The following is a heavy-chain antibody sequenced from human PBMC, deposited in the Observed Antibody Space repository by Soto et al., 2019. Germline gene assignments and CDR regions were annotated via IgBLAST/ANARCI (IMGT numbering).Heavy chain of an antibody. CDR1: GGSISSYY. CDR3: ARGEVATILDY. D-gene: IGHD5-12*01. Sequence: QVQLQESGPGLVKPSETLSLTCTVSGGSISSYYWSWIRQPPGKGLEWIGYIYYSGSTNYNPSLKSRVTISVDTSKNQFSLKLSSVTAADTAVYYCARGEVATILDYWGQGTLVTVSS. V-gene: IGHV4-59*08. CDR2: IYYSGST. J-gene: IGHJ4*02.